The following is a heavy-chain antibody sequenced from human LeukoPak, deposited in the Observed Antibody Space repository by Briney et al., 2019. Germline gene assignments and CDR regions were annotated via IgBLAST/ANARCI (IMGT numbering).Heavy chain of an antibody. J-gene: IGHJ5*02. Sequence: PGGSLRLSCAASGFTFDDYAMHWVRQAPGKGLEWVSGISWNSGSIGYADSVKGRFTISRDNAKNSLYLQMNSLRAEDTALYYCAKENDTFFDPWGQGTLVTVSS. CDR2: ISWNSGSI. V-gene: IGHV3-9*01. CDR1: GFTFDDYA. CDR3: AKENDTFFDP. D-gene: IGHD3-9*01.